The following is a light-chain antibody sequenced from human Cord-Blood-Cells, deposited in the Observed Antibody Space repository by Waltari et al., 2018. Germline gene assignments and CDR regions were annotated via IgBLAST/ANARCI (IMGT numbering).Light chain of an antibody. CDR2: EVS. CDR3: CSYAGSSTWV. J-gene: IGLJ3*02. V-gene: IGLV2-23*02. Sequence: QSALNQPAPVSGSPGQSVTISCTRTSRDVGSYTLVSWYQQHPGKAPKLMIYEVSKRPSGVSNRFSGSKSGNTASLTISGLQAEDEADYYCCSYAGSSTWVFGGGTKLTVL. CDR1: SRDVGSYTL.